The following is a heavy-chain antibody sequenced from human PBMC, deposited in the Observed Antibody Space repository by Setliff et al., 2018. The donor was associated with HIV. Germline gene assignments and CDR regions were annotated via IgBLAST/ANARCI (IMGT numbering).Heavy chain of an antibody. V-gene: IGHV4-34*01. D-gene: IGHD3-10*01. Sequence: SETLSLTCGVSGASFSGNCWVWLRQSPGKGLEWIGQINHRGSTNYNASLQSRLAISMDVSKNQFSLRLNSVTDADTSKYFCARGVILVRAVVAQSVYCYMDVWGTGTTVTVSS. CDR3: ARGVILVRAVVAQSVYCYMDV. CDR1: GASFSGNC. CDR2: INHRGST. J-gene: IGHJ6*03.